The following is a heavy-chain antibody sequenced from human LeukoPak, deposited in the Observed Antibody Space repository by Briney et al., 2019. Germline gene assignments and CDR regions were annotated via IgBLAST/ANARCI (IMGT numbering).Heavy chain of an antibody. V-gene: IGHV1-8*03. CDR2: MNPNSGNT. D-gene: IGHD3-3*01. Sequence: ASVKVSCKASGYTFTSYDINWVRQATGQGLEWMGWMNPNSGNTGYAQKFQGSVTITRTTSISTAYMELSSLRSEDTAVYYCARARPYYDFWSGYSPWGQGTLVTVSS. J-gene: IGHJ5*02. CDR1: GYTFTSYD. CDR3: ARARPYYDFWSGYSP.